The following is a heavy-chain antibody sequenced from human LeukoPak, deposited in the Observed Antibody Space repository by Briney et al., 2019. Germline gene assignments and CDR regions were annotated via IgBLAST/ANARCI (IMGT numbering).Heavy chain of an antibody. CDR3: ARHPAIYDFWSGYYSY. CDR2: ISSSGSTI. D-gene: IGHD3-3*01. J-gene: IGHJ4*02. Sequence: GRSLRLSCAASGFTFSDYYMSWIRQAPGKGLEWVSYISSSGSTIYYADSVKGRFTISRDNAKNSLYLQMNSLRAEDTAVYYCARHPAIYDFWSGYYSYWGQGTLVTVSS. V-gene: IGHV3-11*01. CDR1: GFTFSDYY.